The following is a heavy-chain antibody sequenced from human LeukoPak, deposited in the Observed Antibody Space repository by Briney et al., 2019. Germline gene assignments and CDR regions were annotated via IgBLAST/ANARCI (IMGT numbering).Heavy chain of an antibody. D-gene: IGHD6-13*01. J-gene: IGHJ6*02. CDR2: IYYSGST. CDR3: ARDIAAAGTGYYYYAMDV. V-gene: IGHV4-59*12. CDR1: GGSISSYY. Sequence: SETLSLTCTVSGGSISSYYWSWIRQPPGKGLEWIGYIYYSGSTNYNPSLKSRVTISVDTSKNQLSLKLSSVTAADTAVYYCARDIAAAGTGYYYYAMDVWGQGTTVTVSS.